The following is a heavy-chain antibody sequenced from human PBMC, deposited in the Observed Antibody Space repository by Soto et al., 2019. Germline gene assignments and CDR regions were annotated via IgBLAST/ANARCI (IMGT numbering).Heavy chain of an antibody. Sequence: QVQLVQSGAEEKKPGASVKVSCKASGYTFTSYAMHWVRQAPGQRLEWMGWINAGNGNTKYSQKLQGRGTITRDTSAGTAYMELSSLRSEDTAVYYCARDHGSRSGLFDYWGQGTLVTVSS. J-gene: IGHJ4*02. V-gene: IGHV1-3*05. D-gene: IGHD6-6*01. CDR1: GYTFTSYA. CDR2: INAGNGNT. CDR3: ARDHGSRSGLFDY.